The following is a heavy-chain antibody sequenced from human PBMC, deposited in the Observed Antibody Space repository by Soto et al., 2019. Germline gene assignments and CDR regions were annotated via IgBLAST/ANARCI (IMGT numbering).Heavy chain of an antibody. CDR1: GFTFSSYA. CDR2: ISYDGSNK. Sequence: GGSLRLSCAASGFTFSSYAMHWVRQAPGKGLEWVAVISYDGSNKYYADSVKGRFTISRDNSKNTLYLQMSSLRAEDTAVYYCARDRTSARWLQSYYFDYWGQGTLVTVSS. D-gene: IGHD5-12*01. J-gene: IGHJ4*02. CDR3: ARDRTSARWLQSYYFDY. V-gene: IGHV3-30-3*01.